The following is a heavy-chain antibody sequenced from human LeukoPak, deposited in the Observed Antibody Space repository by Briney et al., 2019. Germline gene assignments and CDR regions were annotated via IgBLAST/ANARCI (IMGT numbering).Heavy chain of an antibody. Sequence: PSETLSLTCTVSGGSIGSYYWSWIRQPPGKGLEWIGYIYYSGSTNYNPSLKSRVTISVDTSKNQFSLKLSSVTAADTAVYYCARAVPAAILYYGMDVWGQGTTVTVSS. CDR1: GGSIGSYY. D-gene: IGHD2-2*01. V-gene: IGHV4-59*01. J-gene: IGHJ6*02. CDR3: ARAVPAAILYYGMDV. CDR2: IYYSGST.